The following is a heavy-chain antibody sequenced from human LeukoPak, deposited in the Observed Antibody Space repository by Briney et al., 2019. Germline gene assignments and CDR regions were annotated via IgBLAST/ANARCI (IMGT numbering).Heavy chain of an antibody. J-gene: IGHJ4*02. D-gene: IGHD3-22*01. V-gene: IGHV1-69*13. CDR2: IIPIFGTA. CDR3: ARESAPGYYERVSDDY. CDR1: GGTFSSYA. Sequence: SVKVSCKASGGTFSSYAISWVRQAPGQGLEWMGGIIPIFGTANYAQKFQGRVTITADESTSTAYMELSSLRSEDTAVYYCARESAPGYYERVSDDYWGQGTLVTVSS.